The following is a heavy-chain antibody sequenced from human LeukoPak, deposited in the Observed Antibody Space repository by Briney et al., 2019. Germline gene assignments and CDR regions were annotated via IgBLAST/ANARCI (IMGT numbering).Heavy chain of an antibody. J-gene: IGHJ4*02. V-gene: IGHV1-2*02. Sequence: ASVKVSCKASGYTFTGYYMHWVRQAPGQGLEWMGWINPNSGGTNYAQKFQGRVTMTRDTAISTAYMELSRLRSDDTAVYYCARIKSKYSREQFDYWGQGTLVTVSS. D-gene: IGHD6-6*01. CDR1: GYTFTGYY. CDR2: INPNSGGT. CDR3: ARIKSKYSREQFDY.